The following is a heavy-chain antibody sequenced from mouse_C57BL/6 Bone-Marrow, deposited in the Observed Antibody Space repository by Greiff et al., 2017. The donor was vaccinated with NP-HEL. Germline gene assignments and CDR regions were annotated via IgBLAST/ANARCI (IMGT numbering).Heavy chain of an antibody. J-gene: IGHJ3*01. CDR1: GYSFTGYF. CDR3: ARRGYDGYYAGFAY. D-gene: IGHD2-3*01. CDR2: INPYNGDT. Sequence: VQLQQSGPELVKPGDSVKISCKASGYSFTGYFMNGVMQSHGKSLEWIGRINPYNGDTFYNQKFKGKATLTVDKSSSTAHMELRSLTSEDSAVYYCARRGYDGYYAGFAYWGQGTLVTVSA. V-gene: IGHV1-20*01.